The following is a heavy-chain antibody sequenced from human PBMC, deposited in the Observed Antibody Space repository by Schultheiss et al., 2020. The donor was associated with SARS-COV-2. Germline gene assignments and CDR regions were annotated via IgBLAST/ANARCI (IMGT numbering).Heavy chain of an antibody. V-gene: IGHV4-59*01. D-gene: IGHD2-15*01. Sequence: SETLSLTCTVSGGSISSYYWSWIRQPPGKGLEWIGSIYHSGSTYYNPSLKSRVTISVDTSKNQFSLKLSSVTAADTAVYYCARQPPKDRWFDPWGQGTLVTVSS. J-gene: IGHJ5*02. CDR2: IYHSGST. CDR3: ARQPPKDRWFDP. CDR1: GGSISSYY.